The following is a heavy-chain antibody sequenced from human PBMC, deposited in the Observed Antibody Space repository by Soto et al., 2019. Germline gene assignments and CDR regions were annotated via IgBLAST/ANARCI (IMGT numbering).Heavy chain of an antibody. Sequence: LRLSCAASGFTFSSYGMHWVRQAPGKGLEWVAVISYDGSNKYYADSVKGRFTISRDNSKNTLYLQMNSLRAEDTAVYYCAKAYYYDCSGYRLPRLREGAFDIWGQRTMVTVSS. CDR1: GFTFSSYG. J-gene: IGHJ3*02. CDR3: AKAYYYDCSGYRLPRLREGAFDI. V-gene: IGHV3-30*18. CDR2: ISYDGSNK. D-gene: IGHD3-22*01.